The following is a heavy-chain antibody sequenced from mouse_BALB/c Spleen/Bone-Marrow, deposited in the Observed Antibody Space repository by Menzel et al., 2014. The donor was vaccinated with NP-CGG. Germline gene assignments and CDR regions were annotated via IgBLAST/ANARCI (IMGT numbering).Heavy chain of an antibody. V-gene: IGHV5-12-2*01. CDR2: ISNAGGNT. CDR3: APRMGAMDY. Sequence: EVKLMESGGGLVQPGGSLKLSCAASGFTFSSYTMSRVRQTPEKRLEWVAYISNAGGNTYYSDTVKGRFTISRDNANNTLYLQMSSLKSEDTAMYYCAPRMGAMDYWGQGTSVTVSS. CDR1: GFTFSSYT. J-gene: IGHJ4*01.